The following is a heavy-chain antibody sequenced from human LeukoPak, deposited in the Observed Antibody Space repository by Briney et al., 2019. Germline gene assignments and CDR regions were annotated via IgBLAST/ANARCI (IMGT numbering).Heavy chain of an antibody. V-gene: IGHV1-69*13. CDR3: ARASDGYSSGWESYYYMDV. CDR1: GGTFSSYA. Sequence: ASVKVSCKASGGTFSSYAISWVRQAPGQGLEWMGGIIPIFGTANYAQKFQGRVTITADESTSTAYMELSSLRSEDTAVYYCARASDGYSSGWESYYYMDVWGKGTTVTVS. D-gene: IGHD6-19*01. J-gene: IGHJ6*03. CDR2: IIPIFGTA.